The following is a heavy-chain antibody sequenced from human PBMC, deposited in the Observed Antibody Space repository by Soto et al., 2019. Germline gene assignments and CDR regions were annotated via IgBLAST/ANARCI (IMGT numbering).Heavy chain of an antibody. CDR1: GFTFDDYV. CDR3: VKDESINWYSGHFRH. CDR2: INWNSGSI. D-gene: IGHD6-13*01. V-gene: IGHV3-9*01. Sequence: QPGGSLRLSCAASGFTFDDYVMHWVRQVPGKGLEWVSGINWNSGSIGYGDSVKGRFAISRDNAKNSLHLQMNSLSAEDTAFYYCVKDESINWYSGHFRHWGQGTLVTVS. J-gene: IGHJ1*01.